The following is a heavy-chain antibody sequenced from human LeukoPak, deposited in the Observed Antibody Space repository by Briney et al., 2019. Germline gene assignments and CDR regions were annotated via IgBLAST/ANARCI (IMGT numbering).Heavy chain of an antibody. CDR1: GGTFSSYA. CDR2: IIPIFGTA. J-gene: IGHJ4*02. D-gene: IGHD3-10*01. Sequence: SVKVSCKASGGTFSSYAISWVRQAPGQGLEWMGGIIPIFGTANYAQKFQGRVTITADKSTSTAYMELRSLRSDDTAVYYCARALWFGELLPFDYWGQGILVTVSS. CDR3: ARALWFGELLPFDY. V-gene: IGHV1-69*06.